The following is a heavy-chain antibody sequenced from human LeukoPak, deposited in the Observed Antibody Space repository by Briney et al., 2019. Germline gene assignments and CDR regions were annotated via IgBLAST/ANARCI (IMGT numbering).Heavy chain of an antibody. CDR3: ARGTVPAAWYYFDY. CDR2: IIPIFGTA. J-gene: IGHJ4*02. CDR1: GGTFSSYA. D-gene: IGHD2-2*01. V-gene: IGHV1-69*13. Sequence: SVKVSCKASGGTFSSYAISWVRQAPGQGLEWMGGIIPIFGTANYAQKFQGRVTITADESTSTAYMELSSLRSEDTAVYYRARGTVPAAWYYFDYWGQGTLVTVSS.